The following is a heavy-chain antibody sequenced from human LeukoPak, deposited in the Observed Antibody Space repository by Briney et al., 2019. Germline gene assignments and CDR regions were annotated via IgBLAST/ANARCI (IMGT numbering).Heavy chain of an antibody. CDR3: ARHNAPRRVGFDF. CDR1: GDSVRNDFYY. Sequence: PSETLSLTCRVSGDSVRNDFYYWGWIRQPPGKGLEWVACLSHAGNTWYNPSLESRLSISVDTSKNQFSLKFSSVAAADTALYWCARHNAPRRVGFDFWGQGILVTVSS. D-gene: IGHD2-2*01. CDR2: LSHAGNT. J-gene: IGHJ4*02. V-gene: IGHV4-39*01.